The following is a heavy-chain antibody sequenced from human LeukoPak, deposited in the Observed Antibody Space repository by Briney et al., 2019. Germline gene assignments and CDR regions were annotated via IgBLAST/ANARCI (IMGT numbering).Heavy chain of an antibody. J-gene: IGHJ4*02. D-gene: IGHD3-9*01. CDR3: ARDYDILTGYSRFDY. V-gene: IGHV1-46*01. CDR1: GYTFTSYY. CDR2: INPSGGST. Sequence: ASVKVSCKASGYTFTSYYMHWVRQAPGQGLEWMGIINPSGGSTSYAQKFQGRVTMTRDTSTSTVYMELSSLRSEDTAVYYCARDYDILTGYSRFDYWGQGTLVTVSS.